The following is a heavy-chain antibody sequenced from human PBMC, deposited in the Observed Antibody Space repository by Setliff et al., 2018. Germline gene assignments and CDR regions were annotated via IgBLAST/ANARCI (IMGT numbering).Heavy chain of an antibody. D-gene: IGHD3-10*01. V-gene: IGHV4-4*09. Sequence: SETLSLTCTVSGGSISSSYWSWIRQPPGKGLEWIGYFYHSGSMNYNPSLKGRVTMSVDTSNNQLSLKLTSVSAADTAVYYCARAYYYGSGNSHKYYMDVWGTGTAVTVSS. CDR2: FYHSGSM. CDR1: GGSISSSY. J-gene: IGHJ6*03. CDR3: ARAYYYGSGNSHKYYMDV.